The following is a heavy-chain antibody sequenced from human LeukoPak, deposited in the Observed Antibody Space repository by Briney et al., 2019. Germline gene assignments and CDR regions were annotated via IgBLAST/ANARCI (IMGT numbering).Heavy chain of an antibody. V-gene: IGHV1-2*02. Sequence: ASVTVSCKASGYTFTGYYMHWVRQAPGQGLEWMGWINPNSGGTNYAQKFQGRVTMTRDTSISTAYMELSRLRSDDTAVYYCARKGSRLGELSLYPYYFDYWGQGTLVTVSS. CDR2: INPNSGGT. CDR3: ARKGSRLGELSLYPYYFDY. J-gene: IGHJ4*02. D-gene: IGHD3-16*02. CDR1: GYTFTGYY.